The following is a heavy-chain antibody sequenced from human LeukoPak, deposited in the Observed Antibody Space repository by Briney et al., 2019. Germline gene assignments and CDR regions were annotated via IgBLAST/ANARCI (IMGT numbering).Heavy chain of an antibody. D-gene: IGHD3-22*01. Sequence: SETLSFTCTVSGGSISSSVYYWGWIRQPPGKGLEWIGTIYYSGSTYYNPSLKSRVTLYVDTSKNQFSLKLNSVTAADTAVYFCARHAGALVVNSAFDIWGQGTMVTVSS. J-gene: IGHJ3*02. V-gene: IGHV4-39*01. CDR2: IYYSGST. CDR1: GGSISSSVYY. CDR3: ARHAGALVVNSAFDI.